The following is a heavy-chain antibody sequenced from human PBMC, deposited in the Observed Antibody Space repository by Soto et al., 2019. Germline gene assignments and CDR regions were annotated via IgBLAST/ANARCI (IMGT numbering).Heavy chain of an antibody. V-gene: IGHV3-23*01. Sequence: GGSLRLSCAASGSSFSSFARSWVRQAPGKGLEWVLASSGSGGTTYYEDSVKGRFTISVDNSKNKLYLQMNSLRAEDTAVYYCVKDRNFWKRLTKDYWGQGTLVTVSS. D-gene: IGHD3-3*01. CDR2: SSGSGGTT. CDR3: VKDRNFWKRLTKDY. J-gene: IGHJ4*02. CDR1: GSSFSSFA.